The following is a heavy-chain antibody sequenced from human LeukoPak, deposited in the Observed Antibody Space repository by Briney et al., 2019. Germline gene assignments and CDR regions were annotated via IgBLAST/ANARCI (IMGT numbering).Heavy chain of an antibody. Sequence: GGSLRLSCAASGFTVSSNYMSWVRQAPGKGLEWVSVIYSGGSTYYADSVKGRFTISRDNSKNTLYLQMNSLRAEDTAVYYCAGSIVAAGEPYFDYWGQGTLVTVSS. V-gene: IGHV3-53*05. CDR2: IYSGGST. CDR3: AGSIVAAGEPYFDY. CDR1: GFTVSSNY. D-gene: IGHD6-13*01. J-gene: IGHJ4*02.